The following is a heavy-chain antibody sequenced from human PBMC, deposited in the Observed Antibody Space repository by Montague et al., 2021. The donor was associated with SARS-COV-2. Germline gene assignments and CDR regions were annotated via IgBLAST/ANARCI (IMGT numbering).Heavy chain of an antibody. D-gene: IGHD6-19*01. CDR2: IYYSGST. Sequence: SETLSLTCTVSGGSISSYYWSWIRQPRGKGLEWVGYIYYSGSTNXNPSRKSRVTISVDTSKNQFSLKLSSVTAADTAVYYCARGSGWMGNAFDIWGQGTMVTVSS. J-gene: IGHJ3*02. V-gene: IGHV4-59*01. CDR3: ARGSGWMGNAFDI. CDR1: GGSISSYY.